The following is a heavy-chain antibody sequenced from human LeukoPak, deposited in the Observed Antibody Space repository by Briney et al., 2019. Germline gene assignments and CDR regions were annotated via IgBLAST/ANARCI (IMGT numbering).Heavy chain of an antibody. CDR3: ARHTSSNGNFDY. CDR1: VDSVSINSVA. CDR2: TYYRSKWYN. J-gene: IGHJ4*02. Sequence: SQTLSLTSALSVDSVSINSVACSWRRHSPSRGLGWVGRTYYRSKWYNEYATCVSSRIVINPDTSKNQFSLHLNSVTPEYTAVYFCARHTSSNGNFDYWSQGNLVTVSS. D-gene: IGHD1-26*01. V-gene: IGHV6-1*01.